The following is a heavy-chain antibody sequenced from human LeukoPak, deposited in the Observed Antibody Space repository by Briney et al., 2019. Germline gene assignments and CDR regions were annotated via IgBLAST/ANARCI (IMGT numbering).Heavy chain of an antibody. CDR1: GFTVSSNY. D-gene: IGHD4-23*01. CDR2: TYTGGST. CDR3: ARVDVVTVGMNAFDI. Sequence: GGSLRLSCAASGFTVSSNYMSWVRQAPGKGLEWVSVTYTGGSTNYADSVKGRFSISRDNSKNTLYLQMNSLRAEDTAVYYCARVDVVTVGMNAFDIWGQGTMVTVSS. J-gene: IGHJ3*02. V-gene: IGHV3-53*01.